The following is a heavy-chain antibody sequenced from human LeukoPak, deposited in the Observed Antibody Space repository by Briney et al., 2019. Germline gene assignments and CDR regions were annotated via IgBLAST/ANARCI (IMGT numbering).Heavy chain of an antibody. V-gene: IGHV1-24*01. CDR3: ATDGSDCSGGSCYSYGMDV. J-gene: IGHJ6*04. CDR2: FDPEDGET. D-gene: IGHD2-15*01. CDR1: GYTLTELS. Sequence: ASVKVSCKVSGYTLTELSMHWVRQAPGKGLEWMGGFDPEDGETIYARKFQGRVTMTEDTSTDTAYMELSSLRSEDTAVYYCATDGSDCSGGSCYSYGMDVWGKGTTVTVSS.